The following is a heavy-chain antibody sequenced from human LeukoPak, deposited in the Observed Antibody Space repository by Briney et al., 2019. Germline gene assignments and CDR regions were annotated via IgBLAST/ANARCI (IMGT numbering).Heavy chain of an antibody. CDR3: ARGGIAAAADAYYYYGMDV. J-gene: IGHJ6*02. CDR2: MSIDGNTK. Sequence: GGSLRLSCAASGFIFTDYPIHWVRQTPDKGLECVALMSIDGNTKYYANSVRGRFTVSRDNAKNSLYLQMNSLRAEDTAVYYCARGGIAAAADAYYYYGMDVWGQGTTVTVSS. D-gene: IGHD6-13*01. CDR1: GFIFTDYP. V-gene: IGHV3-30-3*01.